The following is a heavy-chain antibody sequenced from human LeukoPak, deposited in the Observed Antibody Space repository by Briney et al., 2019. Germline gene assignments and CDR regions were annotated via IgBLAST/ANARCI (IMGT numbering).Heavy chain of an antibody. V-gene: IGHV4-34*01. CDR1: GGSFSGYY. CDR3: ARAYGSGSYLY. CDR2: INHSGST. Sequence: SETLSLTCAVYGGSFSGYYWSWIRQPPGKGLEWIGEINHSGSTNYNPSLKSRVTISVDTSKNQFSLKLSSVTAADTAVYYCARAYGSGSYLYWGQGTPVTVSS. J-gene: IGHJ4*02. D-gene: IGHD3-10*01.